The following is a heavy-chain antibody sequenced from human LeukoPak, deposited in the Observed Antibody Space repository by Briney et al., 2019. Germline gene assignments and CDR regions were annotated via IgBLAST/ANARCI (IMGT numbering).Heavy chain of an antibody. CDR3: ARADSHYDFWSGTKNDAFDI. D-gene: IGHD3-3*01. J-gene: IGHJ3*02. Sequence: SETLSLTCAVYGGSFSGYYWSWIRQPPGKGLEWIGEINHSGSTNYNPSLKSRVTISVDTSKNQFSLKLSSVTAADTAVYYCARADSHYDFWSGTKNDAFDIWGQGTMVTVSS. V-gene: IGHV4-34*01. CDR2: INHSGST. CDR1: GGSFSGYY.